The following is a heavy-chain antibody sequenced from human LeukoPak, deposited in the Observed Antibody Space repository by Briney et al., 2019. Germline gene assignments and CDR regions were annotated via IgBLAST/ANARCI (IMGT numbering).Heavy chain of an antibody. V-gene: IGHV1-8*03. CDR2: MSPSNGNT. D-gene: IGHD1-26*01. CDR3: ASSTGRTLAFDV. Sequence: ALVKVSCKASGYSFINDDINWVRQAPGQGLEWMVWMSPSNGNTGFAQKFQGRVTLTWNTSITTAYMELSSLRSEDTAVYYCASSTGRTLAFDVWGQGTMVSVSS. J-gene: IGHJ3*01. CDR1: GYSFINDD.